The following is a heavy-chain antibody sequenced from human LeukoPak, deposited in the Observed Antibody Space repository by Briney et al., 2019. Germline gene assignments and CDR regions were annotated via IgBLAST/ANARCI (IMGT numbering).Heavy chain of an antibody. Sequence: GGSLRLSCASSGYTFSSYWMHWVRQAPGKGLVWVTRINTDGSTTRSTDSVKGRFTISRDNAKNTLYLQMNSLRAEDTAVYYCAIGVDYWGQGTLVAVSS. V-gene: IGHV3-74*01. CDR3: AIGVDY. J-gene: IGHJ4*02. CDR1: GYTFSSYW. CDR2: INTDGSTT.